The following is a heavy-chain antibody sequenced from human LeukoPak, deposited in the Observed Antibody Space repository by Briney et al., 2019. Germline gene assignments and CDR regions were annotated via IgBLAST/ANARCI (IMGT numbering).Heavy chain of an antibody. D-gene: IGHD4-11*01. V-gene: IGHV5-51*01. CDR3: TRHMNGNYGLH. J-gene: IGHJ4*02. CDR2: IYPSDSDT. Sequence: GESLKIFCRGSGYRFTSYWIGWVRQMPGKGLEWRGSIYPSDSDTRYSPSFQGQVTISADKSIGTAYLQWSRLKASDTSVNYCTRHMNGNYGLHWGQGTLVTVSS. CDR1: GYRFTSYW.